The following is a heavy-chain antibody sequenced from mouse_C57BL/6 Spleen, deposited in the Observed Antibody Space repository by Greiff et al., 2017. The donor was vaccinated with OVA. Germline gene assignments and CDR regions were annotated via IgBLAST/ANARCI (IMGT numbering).Heavy chain of an antibody. Sequence: QVQLQQSGPGLVQPSQSLSITCTVSGFSLTSYGVHWVRQSPGKGLEWLGVIWRGGSTDYNAAFMSRLSITKDNSKSQVFFKMNSLQADDTAIYYCAKNEIIYYYGSVYFDVWGTGTTVTVSS. J-gene: IGHJ1*03. CDR2: IWRGGST. V-gene: IGHV2-5*01. CDR1: GFSLTSYG. D-gene: IGHD1-1*01. CDR3: AKNEIIYYYGSVYFDV.